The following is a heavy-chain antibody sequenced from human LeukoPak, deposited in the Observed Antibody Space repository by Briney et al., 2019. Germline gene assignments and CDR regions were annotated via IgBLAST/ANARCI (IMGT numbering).Heavy chain of an antibody. D-gene: IGHD3-10*02. CDR1: GFTFSIYS. V-gene: IGHV3-48*04. Sequence: GGSMRLSCAASGFTFSIYSVNWVRLAPGKGLEWVSCIGSSGSTIYYADSVKGRFTISRDNAKNSLYLQMNSLRAEDTAVYYCAELGITMIGGVWGKGTTVTISS. CDR3: AELGITMIGGV. CDR2: IGSSGSTI. J-gene: IGHJ6*04.